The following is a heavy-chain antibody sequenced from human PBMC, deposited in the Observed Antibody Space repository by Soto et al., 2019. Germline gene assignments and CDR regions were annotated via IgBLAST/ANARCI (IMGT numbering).Heavy chain of an antibody. V-gene: IGHV3-33*01. J-gene: IGHJ4*02. CDR3: AREEYCIGGSCYPDY. D-gene: IGHD2-15*01. CDR1: GFTFSSYG. Sequence: QVQLVESGGGVVQPGRSLRLSCAASGFTFSSYGMHWVRQAPGKGLEWVAVIWYDGSNKYYADSVKGRFTISRDNSKNTLYQQMNGLRAEDTAVYYCAREEYCIGGSCYPDYWGQGTLVTVSS. CDR2: IWYDGSNK.